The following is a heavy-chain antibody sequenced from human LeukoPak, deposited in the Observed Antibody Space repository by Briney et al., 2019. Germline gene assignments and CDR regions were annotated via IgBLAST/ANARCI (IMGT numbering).Heavy chain of an antibody. Sequence: GGSLRLSCIASGFTFHNYAMYCVSEAPGRGLEWVSLISGDGTSTHYAGSVKGRFTISRDNSRNSLYLQTNSLRTEDTALYYCAYSFGNTRNAFDIWGQGTMVTVSS. J-gene: IGHJ3*02. V-gene: IGHV3-43*02. CDR1: GFTFHNYA. CDR3: AYSFGNTRNAFDI. D-gene: IGHD3-10*01. CDR2: ISGDGTST.